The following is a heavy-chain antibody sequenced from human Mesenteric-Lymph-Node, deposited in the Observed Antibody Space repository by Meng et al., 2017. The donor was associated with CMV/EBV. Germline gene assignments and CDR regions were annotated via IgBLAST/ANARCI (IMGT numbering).Heavy chain of an antibody. CDR1: GDSVSTSSAA. CDR3: ARIVGAAFDY. J-gene: IGHJ4*02. V-gene: IGHV6-1*01. Sequence: CAISGDSVSTSSAASNWIRQSPSRGLEWLGRTYYRSKWHNDYAVSVKSRITINPDTSKNQFSLQLNSVTPEDTAVYYCARIVGAAFDYWGQGTLVTVSS. D-gene: IGHD1-26*01. CDR2: TYYRSKWHN.